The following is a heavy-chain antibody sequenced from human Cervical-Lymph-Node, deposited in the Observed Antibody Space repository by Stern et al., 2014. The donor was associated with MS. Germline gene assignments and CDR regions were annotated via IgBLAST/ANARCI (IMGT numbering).Heavy chain of an antibody. Sequence: QVQLVQSGAEVRKPGASVKVSCKASGYIFTNYYMHWVRQAPGQGLLWMGIINPSGGSTTYTQTLQCRVTVTRDTSTSTVYMELSSLRSEDTAVYYCARADREYSSAYYFDYWGQGTLVTVSS. CDR3: ARADREYSSAYYFDY. CDR1: GYIFTNYY. D-gene: IGHD3-16*01. CDR2: INPSGGST. J-gene: IGHJ4*02. V-gene: IGHV1-46*03.